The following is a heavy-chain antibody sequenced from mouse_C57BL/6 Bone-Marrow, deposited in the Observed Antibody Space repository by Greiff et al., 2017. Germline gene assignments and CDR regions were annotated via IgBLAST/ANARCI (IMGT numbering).Heavy chain of an antibody. D-gene: IGHD2-2*01. CDR1: GYSFTDYN. CDR2: IKPNYGTT. J-gene: IGHJ3*01. CDR3: ARSRGYVAY. V-gene: IGHV1-39*01. Sequence: VQLKESGPELVQPGASVKISCKASGYSFTDYNMNWVKQSNGTSLEWIGVIKPNYGTTSYNQKFKGKATLTVDQSSSTAYMQLNSLTSKDSAVYYCARSRGYVAYWGQGTLVTVSA.